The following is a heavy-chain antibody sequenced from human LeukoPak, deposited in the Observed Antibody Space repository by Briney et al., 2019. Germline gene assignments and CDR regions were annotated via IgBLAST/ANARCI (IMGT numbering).Heavy chain of an antibody. CDR1: GFTFYNYA. Sequence: GGSLRLSCAGSGFTFYNYAMTWVRQAPGKGLEWVSTISGSGAGAYYADSVKGRFTISRDSSRNTLYLQMNSLRAEDTAMYYCAKDGTFGGVLYYFDYWGQGNLVTVSS. V-gene: IGHV3-23*01. CDR2: ISGSGAGA. J-gene: IGHJ4*02. CDR3: AKDGTFGGVLYYFDY. D-gene: IGHD3-16*01.